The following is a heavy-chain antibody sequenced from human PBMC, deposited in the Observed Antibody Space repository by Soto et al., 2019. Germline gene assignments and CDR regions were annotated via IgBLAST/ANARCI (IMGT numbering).Heavy chain of an antibody. CDR1: GDSINNSHW. CDR3: AREVNSSPARGPNWFDP. CDR2: TYHSGTT. D-gene: IGHD6-13*01. V-gene: IGHV4-4*02. J-gene: IGHJ5*02. Sequence: PSETLSLTCAVSGDSINNSHWWSWVRQTPGKGLEWIGETYHSGTTNYNSSLKTRVTISIDKSKNQFSLKMNSVTAADTAVYYCAREVNSSPARGPNWFDPWGQGTLVTVSS.